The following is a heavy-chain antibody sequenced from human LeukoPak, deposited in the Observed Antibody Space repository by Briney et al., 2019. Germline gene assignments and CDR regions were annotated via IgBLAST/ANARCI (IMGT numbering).Heavy chain of an antibody. V-gene: IGHV5-51*01. CDR2: NFTGDSDT. Sequence: GESLKISCKGSGYSFTSYCIGWVRQLPGKGVEWMGINFTGDSDTTYCPSFEGLVTISAGKSITTAYLEWSRLKAADAASYYCAWGDHYRFLTGFYNGLVWFDTWGPGTLVTVSS. CDR1: GYSFTSYC. CDR3: AWGDHYRFLTGFYNGLVWFDT. J-gene: IGHJ5*02. D-gene: IGHD3-9*01.